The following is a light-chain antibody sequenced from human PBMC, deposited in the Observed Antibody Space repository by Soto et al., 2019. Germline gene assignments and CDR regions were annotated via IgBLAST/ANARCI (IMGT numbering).Light chain of an antibody. CDR3: ASWDDSLNGPV. CDR2: SNN. CDR1: SSKIGSYS. Sequence: QSVLTQPHSASGTPGQRVVISCSGSSSKIGSYSVNWYQRLPGTAPKLLIYSNNQRPSGVPARFSGSKTGTSASLAISGLQSEDEADDYCASWDDSLNGPVFGGGTKLTVL. V-gene: IGLV1-44*01. J-gene: IGLJ3*02.